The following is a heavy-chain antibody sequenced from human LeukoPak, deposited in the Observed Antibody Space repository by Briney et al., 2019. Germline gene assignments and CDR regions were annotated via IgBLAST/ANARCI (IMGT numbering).Heavy chain of an antibody. Sequence: SETLSLTCTVSGGSISIYYWSWIRQPPGKGLEWIGYIYYSGSTNYNPSLKSRVTISVDTSKNQFSLKLSSVTAADTAVYYCARETYCSGGSCYSEGAFDIWGQGTMVTVSS. D-gene: IGHD2-15*01. CDR1: GGSISIYY. V-gene: IGHV4-59*01. J-gene: IGHJ3*02. CDR3: ARETYCSGGSCYSEGAFDI. CDR2: IYYSGST.